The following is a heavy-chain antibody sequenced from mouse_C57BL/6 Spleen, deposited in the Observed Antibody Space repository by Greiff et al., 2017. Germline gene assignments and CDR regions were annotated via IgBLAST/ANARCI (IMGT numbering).Heavy chain of an antibody. D-gene: IGHD1-1*01. J-gene: IGHJ4*01. Sequence: VQLQQSGPELVKPGASVKISCKASGYTFTDYYINWVKQRPGQGLEWIGWIDPGSGNTKYNEKFKGKATLTVDTCSSTAYMQLSSLTSEDSAVYGCARDRFDYDGSSIYEAMEEWGQGTSGTVSS. V-gene: IGHV1-84*01. CDR1: GYTFTDYY. CDR3: ARDRFDYDGSSIYEAMEE. CDR2: IDPGSGNT.